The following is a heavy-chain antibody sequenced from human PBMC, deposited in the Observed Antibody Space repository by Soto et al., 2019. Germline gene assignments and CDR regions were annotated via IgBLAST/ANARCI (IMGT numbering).Heavy chain of an antibody. D-gene: IGHD5-12*01. CDR1: GDTFTGYY. Sequence: QVQLVQSGAEAKKPGAAVTVSCRASGDTFTGYYMHWVRQAPGQGLEWMGWINPNSGVTKYAQKFQGWVTMTRDTSIRTVYMQLSRMRSDDTAGYYCARESGGATATLDYYYFYMDVWGTGTTVTVSS. V-gene: IGHV1-2*04. J-gene: IGHJ6*03. CDR2: INPNSGVT. CDR3: ARESGGATATLDYYYFYMDV.